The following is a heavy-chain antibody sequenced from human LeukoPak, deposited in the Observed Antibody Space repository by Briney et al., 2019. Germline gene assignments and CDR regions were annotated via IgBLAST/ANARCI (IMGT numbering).Heavy chain of an antibody. V-gene: IGHV4-4*07. CDR1: GGSISSYY. J-gene: IGHJ6*02. CDR3: AREVGIAAAERETYYYGMDV. CDR2: IYTSGST. Sequence: SETLSLTCTVSGGSISSYYWSWIRQPAGKGLEWIGRIYTSGSTNYNPSLKSRVAMSVDTSKNQFSLKLSSVTAADTAVYYCAREVGIAAAERETYYYGMDVWGQGTTVTVSS. D-gene: IGHD6-13*01.